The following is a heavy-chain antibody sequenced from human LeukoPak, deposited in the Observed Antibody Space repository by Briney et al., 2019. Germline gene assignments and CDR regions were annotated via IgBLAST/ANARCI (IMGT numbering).Heavy chain of an antibody. CDR1: GGTFSSYA. CDR2: IIPIFGTA. V-gene: IGHV1-69*13. D-gene: IGHD6-13*01. Sequence: SVTVSCTASGGTFSSYAISWVRQAPGHGLEWMGGIIPIFGTANYAQKFPGRVTITADESTSTAYRERSSLRSEDTAVYYCARAEGADIAAAAYFDYWGQGTLVTVSS. J-gene: IGHJ4*02. CDR3: ARAEGADIAAAAYFDY.